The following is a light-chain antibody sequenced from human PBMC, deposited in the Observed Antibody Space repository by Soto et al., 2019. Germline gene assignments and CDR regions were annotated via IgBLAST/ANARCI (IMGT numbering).Light chain of an antibody. CDR2: AAS. CDR3: LQDYNYPRT. CDR1: QGIRND. J-gene: IGKJ1*01. Sequence: AIPMTQSPSSLSASVGDRVTITCRASQGIRNDLGWYQQKPGKAPKLLIYAASSLPSGVPSRFSGSGSGTDFTLTISSLQPEDFATYYCLQDYNYPRTFGQGTKVEIK. V-gene: IGKV1-6*01.